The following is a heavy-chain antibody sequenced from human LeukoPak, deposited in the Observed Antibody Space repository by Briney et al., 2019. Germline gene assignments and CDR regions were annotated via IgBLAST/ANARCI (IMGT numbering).Heavy chain of an antibody. J-gene: IGHJ6*03. Sequence: PSETLSLTCTVSGGSISSSSYYWGWIRQPPGKGLEWIGSIYYSGSTYYNPSLKSRVTISVDTSKNQFSLKLSSVTAADTAVYYCARASCRGGDCSYYYYYYMDVWGKGTTVTVSS. CDR3: ARASCRGGDCSYYYYYYMDV. CDR1: GGSISSSSYY. D-gene: IGHD2-21*02. V-gene: IGHV4-39*07. CDR2: IYYSGST.